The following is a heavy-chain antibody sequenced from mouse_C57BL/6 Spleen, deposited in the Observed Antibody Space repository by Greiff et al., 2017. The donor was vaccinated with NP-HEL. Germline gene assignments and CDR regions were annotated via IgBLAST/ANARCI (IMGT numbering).Heavy chain of an antibody. Sequence: VEAGGGLVQPKGSLKLSCAASGFSFNSYAMNWVRQAPGKGLEWVARIRSKSNNYATYYADSVKDRFTISRDDSESMLYLQMNNLKTEDTAMYYCVRGDGGMDYWGQGTSVTVSS. CDR3: VRGDGGMDY. V-gene: IGHV10-1*01. CDR2: IRSKSNNYAT. J-gene: IGHJ4*01. CDR1: GFSFNSYA. D-gene: IGHD3-3*01.